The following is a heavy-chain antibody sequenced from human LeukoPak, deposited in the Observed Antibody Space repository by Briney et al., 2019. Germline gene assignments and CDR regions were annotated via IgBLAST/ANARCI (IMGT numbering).Heavy chain of an antibody. CDR1: GFTFDDYV. Sequence: GGSLRLSCAASGFTFDDYVMHWVRQAPGKGLEWVSGISWNSGSIGYADSVKGRFTISRDNARNSLYLQMNSLRAEDTAVYYCAREGVVVNDYWGQGALVTVSS. V-gene: IGHV3-9*01. J-gene: IGHJ4*02. CDR2: ISWNSGSI. D-gene: IGHD2-15*01. CDR3: AREGVVVNDY.